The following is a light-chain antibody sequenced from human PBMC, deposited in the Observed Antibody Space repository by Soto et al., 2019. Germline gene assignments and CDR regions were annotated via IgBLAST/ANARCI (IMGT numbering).Light chain of an antibody. CDR2: DAS. CDR1: QSISSW. V-gene: IGKV1-5*01. CDR3: QQYNSYSGVT. Sequence: DIQMTQSPSTLSASVGDRVTITCRASQSISSWLAWYQQKPGKAPQLLIYDASSLESGVPSRFSGSGSATEFTLTISSLQPDDFATYYCQQYNSYSGVTFGQGTKLEIK. J-gene: IGKJ2*01.